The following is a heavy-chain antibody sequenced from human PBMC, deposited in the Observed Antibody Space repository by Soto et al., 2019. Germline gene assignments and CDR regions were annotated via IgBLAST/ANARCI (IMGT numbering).Heavy chain of an antibody. J-gene: IGHJ4*02. CDR3: AKDAGSFDY. Sequence: EVQLLESGGDLVQPGGSLRLSCEASGSTFSSYARTWVRQAPGKGLEWVAAISDTGVNTYYADSVKGRFTISRDNSKNTLHLQMNSLRAEDTALYYCAKDAGSFDYWGQGTLVTVSS. CDR2: ISDTGVNT. V-gene: IGHV3-23*01. CDR1: GSTFSSYA.